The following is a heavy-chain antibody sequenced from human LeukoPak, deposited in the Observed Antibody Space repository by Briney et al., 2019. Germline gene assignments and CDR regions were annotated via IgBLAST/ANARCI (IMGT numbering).Heavy chain of an antibody. CDR1: GDSIRSNRNY. J-gene: IGHJ4*02. CDR2: VYYSGGS. CDR3: ARHLYGDYGTLDF. V-gene: IGHV4-39*01. Sequence: SETLSLTCSVSGDSIRSNRNYWDWIRQPPGKGLEWVGSVYYSGGSYYNPSLKSRVTISIDTSKNQFSLKLSSVTAADTAVYYCARHLYGDYGTLDFWGQGTLVTVSS. D-gene: IGHD4-17*01.